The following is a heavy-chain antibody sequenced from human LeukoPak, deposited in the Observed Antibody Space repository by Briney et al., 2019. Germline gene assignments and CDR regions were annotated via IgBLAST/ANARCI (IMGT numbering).Heavy chain of an antibody. D-gene: IGHD3-22*01. CDR1: VGAITSGDYY. CDR2: IYYIGGP. CDR3: ARGWSYDSSGYYYSLRGFDY. J-gene: IGHJ4*02. V-gene: IGHV4-30-4*01. Sequence: SETLSLTCTVSVGAITSGDYYRGWISQPPGKGLGWIGDIYYIGGPYYNPPLKSRVTISVDTSKSQFSLKLSSVTAADTAVYYCARGWSYDSSGYYYSLRGFDYWGQGTLVTVSS.